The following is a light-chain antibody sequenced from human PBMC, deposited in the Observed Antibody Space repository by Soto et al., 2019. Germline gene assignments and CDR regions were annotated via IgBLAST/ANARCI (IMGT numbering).Light chain of an antibody. CDR3: QQSYSTPRT. CDR2: AAS. J-gene: IGKJ1*01. V-gene: IGKV1-39*01. CDR1: QSISSY. Sequence: DIQMTQSPSSLSASVGDRVTITCRASQSISSYLNWYQQKPGKAPKLMIYAASSVQSGVPSRFSGSGSGTDFTLTISSLQPEDFATYFCQQSYSTPRTFDQGTKVEIK.